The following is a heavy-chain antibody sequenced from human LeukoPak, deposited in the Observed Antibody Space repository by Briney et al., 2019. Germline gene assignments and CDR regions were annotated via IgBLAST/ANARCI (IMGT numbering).Heavy chain of an antibody. D-gene: IGHD4-11*01. V-gene: IGHV3-11*04. J-gene: IGHJ4*02. CDR3: ARDSLQSTN. CDR1: GFTFSDYY. Sequence: PGRSLRLSCAASGFTFSDYYMSWIRQAQAKGLEWVSYISSSGSSINYADSVKGRFTISRDNAKNSLYLQMNSLRAEDTAVYYCARDSLQSTNWGQGTLVTVSS. CDR2: ISSSGSSI.